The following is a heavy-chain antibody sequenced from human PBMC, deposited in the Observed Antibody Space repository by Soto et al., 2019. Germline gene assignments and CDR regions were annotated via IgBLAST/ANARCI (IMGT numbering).Heavy chain of an antibody. V-gene: IGHV1-69*01. J-gene: IGHJ6*02. CDR2: FIPMFNRP. CDR1: GGTFSSYA. Sequence: QVQLVQSGAEVKKPGSSVKVSCKASGGTFSSYAISGVRQAPGQGLEWMGGFIPMFNRPHSARKFQGRVTITADESTSTADMDLSRLRSEDTAVYYCARGQFHHVSNYYYALDVWGQGTTVTVSS. CDR3: ARGQFHHVSNYYYALDV.